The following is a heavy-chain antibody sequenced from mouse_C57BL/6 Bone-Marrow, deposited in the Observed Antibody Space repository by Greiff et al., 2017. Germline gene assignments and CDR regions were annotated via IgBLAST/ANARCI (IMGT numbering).Heavy chain of an antibody. J-gene: IGHJ2*01. CDR2: IYPRSGNT. CDR3: EGLLRDFDY. D-gene: IGHD2-3*01. CDR1: GYTFTSYG. V-gene: IGHV1-81*01. Sequence: VMLVESGAELARPGASVKLSCKASGYTFTSYGISWVKQRTGQGLEWIGEIYPRSGNTYYNEKFKGKATLTADKSSSTAYMALRSLTSEDSAVYFCEGLLRDFDYWGQGTTLTVSS.